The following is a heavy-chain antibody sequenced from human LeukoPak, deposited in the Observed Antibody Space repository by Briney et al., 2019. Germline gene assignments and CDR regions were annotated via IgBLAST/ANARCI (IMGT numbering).Heavy chain of an antibody. Sequence: ASVKVSCKASGYTFTGYYMHWVRQAPGQGLEWMGWINPNSGGTNYAQKFQGRVTMTRDTSISTAYMELSRLRSDDTAVYYCARLWFGETPPFDYWGQGTLVTVSS. D-gene: IGHD3-10*01. J-gene: IGHJ4*02. CDR3: ARLWFGETPPFDY. CDR2: INPNSGGT. V-gene: IGHV1-2*02. CDR1: GYTFTGYY.